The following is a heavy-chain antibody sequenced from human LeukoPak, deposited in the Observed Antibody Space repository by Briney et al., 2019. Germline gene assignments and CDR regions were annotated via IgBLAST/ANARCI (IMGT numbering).Heavy chain of an antibody. V-gene: IGHV3-21*01. Sequence: GGPLRLSCAASGFTFSSYSMHWVRQAPGKGLEWVSSISSSSSYIYYADSVKGRFTISRDNAKNSLYLKMNSLRAEDTAVYYCARASVQIVVVPAASRYYYYGMDVWGQGTTVTVSS. CDR1: GFTFSSYS. J-gene: IGHJ6*02. CDR3: ARASVQIVVVPAASRYYYYGMDV. D-gene: IGHD2-2*01. CDR2: ISSSSSYI.